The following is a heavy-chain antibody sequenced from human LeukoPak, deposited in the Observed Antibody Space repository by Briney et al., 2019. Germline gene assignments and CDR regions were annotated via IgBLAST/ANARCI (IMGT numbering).Heavy chain of an antibody. CDR2: ISYDGSNK. CDR1: GFTFSSYA. J-gene: IGHJ4*02. V-gene: IGHV3-30*04. CDR3: AINHRDGYSELGY. D-gene: IGHD5-24*01. Sequence: GGSLRLSCAASGFTFSSYAMHWVRQAPGKGLEWVAVISYDGSNKYYADSVKGRFTISRDNAKNSLYLQMNSLRAEDTAVYYCAINHRDGYSELGYWGQGTLVIVS.